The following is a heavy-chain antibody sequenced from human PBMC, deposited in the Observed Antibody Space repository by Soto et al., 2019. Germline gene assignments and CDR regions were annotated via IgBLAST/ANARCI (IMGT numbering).Heavy chain of an antibody. V-gene: IGHV4-4*02. CDR3: ATLPPRIVVVMTELHT. CDR1: GASISSTYW. D-gene: IGHD2-15*01. Sequence: QLRESGPGLVKPSGTLSLTCFVSGASISSTYWWSWVRQTPGKRLEWIGQIYHTGTTSYNPSLKNRVTISLDKSNDQFTLRLTSMAAADTAVYYCATLPPRIVVVMTELHTWGQGTLVTVSS. CDR2: IYHTGTT. J-gene: IGHJ5*02.